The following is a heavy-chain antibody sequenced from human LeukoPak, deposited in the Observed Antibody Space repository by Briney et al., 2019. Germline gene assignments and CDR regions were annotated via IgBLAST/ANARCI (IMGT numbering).Heavy chain of an antibody. V-gene: IGHV4-34*01. CDR2: INHSGST. Sequence: PSETLSLTCAVYGGSFSGYYWSWIHQPSGKGLEWIGEINHSGSTNYNPSLKSRVTISVDTSKNQFSLKLSSVTAADTAVYYCAGFHSSVTRDYWGQGTLVTVSS. J-gene: IGHJ4*02. D-gene: IGHD4-17*01. CDR1: GGSFSGYY. CDR3: AGFHSSVTRDY.